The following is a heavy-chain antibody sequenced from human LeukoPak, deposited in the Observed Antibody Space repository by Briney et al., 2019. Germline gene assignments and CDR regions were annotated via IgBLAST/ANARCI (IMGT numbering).Heavy chain of an antibody. D-gene: IGHD2-21*01. CDR2: ISAYNGNT. CDR3: ARDPLQGVIRSLFDP. J-gene: IGHJ5*02. V-gene: IGHV1-18*01. Sequence: ASVKVSCKASGYTFTSYGISWVRQAPGQGLEWMGWISAYNGNTNYAQKLQGRVTMTRDMSTSTVYMELSSLRSEDTAVYYCARDPLQGVIRSLFDPWGQGTLVTVSS. CDR1: GYTFTSYG.